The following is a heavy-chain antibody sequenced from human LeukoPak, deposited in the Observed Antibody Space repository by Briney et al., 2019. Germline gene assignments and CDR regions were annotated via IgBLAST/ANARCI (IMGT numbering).Heavy chain of an antibody. V-gene: IGHV4-34*01. CDR3: ARRLLLRGSDP. J-gene: IGHJ5*02. D-gene: IGHD2-15*01. Sequence: SETLSLTCAVYGGSFSGYYWSWIRQPLGKGLEWIGEINHSGSTNYNPSLKSRVTISVDTSKSQFSLKLSSVTAADTAVYYCARRLLLRGSDPWGQGTLVTVSS. CDR2: INHSGST. CDR1: GGSFSGYY.